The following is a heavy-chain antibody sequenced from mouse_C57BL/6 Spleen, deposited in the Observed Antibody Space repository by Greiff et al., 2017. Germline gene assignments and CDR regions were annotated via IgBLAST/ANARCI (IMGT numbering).Heavy chain of an antibody. V-gene: IGHV1-54*01. J-gene: IGHJ2*01. CDR2: INPGSGGT. CDR3: ARDWDGKCYFGC. D-gene: IGHD4-1*01. Sequence: QVQLQQSGAELVRPGTSVKVSCKASGYAFTNYLIEWVKQRPGQGLEWIGVINPGSGGTNYNERFKGKATLTADKSSSTAYMQLSSLTSEDSAVFFCARDWDGKCYFGCWGQRTTLSVST. CDR1: GYAFTNYL.